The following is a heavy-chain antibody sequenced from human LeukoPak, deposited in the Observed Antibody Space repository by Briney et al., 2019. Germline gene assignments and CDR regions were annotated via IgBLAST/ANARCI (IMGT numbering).Heavy chain of an antibody. D-gene: IGHD3-9*01. Sequence: PLETLSLTCAVYGGSFSGYYWSWIRQPPGKGLEWIGEINHSGSTNYNPSLKSRVTISVDTSKNQFSLKLSSVTAADTAVYYCARGKDDIAVDAFDIWGQGTMVTVSS. J-gene: IGHJ3*02. CDR3: ARGKDDIAVDAFDI. CDR2: INHSGST. CDR1: GGSFSGYY. V-gene: IGHV4-34*01.